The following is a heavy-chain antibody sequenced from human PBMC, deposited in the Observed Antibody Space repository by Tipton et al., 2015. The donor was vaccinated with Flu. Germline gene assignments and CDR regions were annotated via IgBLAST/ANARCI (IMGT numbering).Heavy chain of an antibody. J-gene: IGHJ4*02. CDR3: ARVMRTGYYKYFDY. V-gene: IGHV4-39*07. CDR2: IYYSGST. CDR1: GGSISSSSYY. Sequence: TLPLTCTVSGGSISSSSYYWGWNRQPPGKGLEWIGSIYYSGSTYYNPSLNSRATISVDTSNNQYSLKLSPVTAADTAVYYCARVMRTGYYKYFDYWGQGTRVAVSS. D-gene: IGHD3-9*01.